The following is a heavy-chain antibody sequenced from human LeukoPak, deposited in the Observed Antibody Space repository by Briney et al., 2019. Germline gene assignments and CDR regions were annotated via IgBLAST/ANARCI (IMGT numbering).Heavy chain of an antibody. V-gene: IGHV3-7*01. CDR1: GLTFSMYW. CDR2: INEDGSEK. J-gene: IGHJ3*02. Sequence: GGSLRLSCAASGLTFSMYWMSWVRQTPGKGLEPVANINEDGSEKYYVDAVRGRFTISRDNAKKSLYLQMNSLRAEDTAVYYCARRVFDIWGQGTMVTVSS. CDR3: ARRVFDI.